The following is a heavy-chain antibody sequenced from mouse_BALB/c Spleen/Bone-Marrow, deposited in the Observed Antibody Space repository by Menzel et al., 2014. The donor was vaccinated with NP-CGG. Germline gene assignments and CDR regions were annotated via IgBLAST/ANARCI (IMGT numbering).Heavy chain of an antibody. V-gene: IGHV1S22*01. CDR1: GYTFTSYW. CDR3: TRLRDAY. Sequence: LQQSGSELVRPGASVKLSCKASGYTFTSYWMHWVKQRPGQGPEWIGNIYPGSGSTNYDEKFKSKATLTVDTSSSTAYMQLSSLTSEDSAVYYCTRLRDAYWGQGTLVTVSA. CDR2: IYPGSGST. J-gene: IGHJ3*01.